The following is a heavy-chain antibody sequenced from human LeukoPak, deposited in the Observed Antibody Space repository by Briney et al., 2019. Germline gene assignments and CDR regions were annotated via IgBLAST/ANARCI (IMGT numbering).Heavy chain of an antibody. D-gene: IGHD5-24*01. CDR1: GVTFSSYT. CDR3: ARDGAEDGYQYYFDY. CDR2: IIPILGIV. J-gene: IGHJ4*02. Sequence: SVKVSCKASGVTFSSYTISWVRQAPGQGLEWMGGIIPILGIVNYAQTFQGRLTITADKSTSTAYMELSSLRSEDTAVYYCARDGAEDGYQYYFDYWGQGTLVTVSS. V-gene: IGHV1-69*10.